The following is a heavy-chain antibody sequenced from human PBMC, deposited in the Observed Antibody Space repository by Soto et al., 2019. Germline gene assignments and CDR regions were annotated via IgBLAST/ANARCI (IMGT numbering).Heavy chain of an antibody. CDR1: GFSFSNHA. Sequence: EVQLLESGGGLVQPGGSLRLSCAASGFSFSNHAMSWVRQAPGKGLECISAISGDGENTYYAGSVKGRFTISRDNSKNTLYLHMNSLRAEYTAVYYCAKDKPLGCGAFFDHWGQGTRVTCSS. D-gene: IGHD2-21*01. J-gene: IGHJ4*02. CDR2: ISGDGENT. CDR3: AKDKPLGCGAFFDH. V-gene: IGHV3-23*01.